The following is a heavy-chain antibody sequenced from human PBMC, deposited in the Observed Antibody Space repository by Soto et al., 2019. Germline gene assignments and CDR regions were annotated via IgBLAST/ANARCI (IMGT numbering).Heavy chain of an antibody. CDR2: ILGRGTT. Sequence: PGGSLRLSCAASGFTFSYYAMMWVRQAPGKGLEWVAGILGRGTTYHADSVKGRFTISKDNSKSTLYLEMNSLRAEDTAVYYCAKDAVYGDCLWLQESWGKGTMVTVSS. D-gene: IGHD2-21*02. V-gene: IGHV3-23*01. CDR1: GFTFSYYA. CDR3: AKDAVYGDCLWLQES. J-gene: IGHJ4*02.